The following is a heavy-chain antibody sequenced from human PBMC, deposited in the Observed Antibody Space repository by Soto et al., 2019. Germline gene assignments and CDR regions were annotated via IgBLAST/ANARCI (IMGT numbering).Heavy chain of an antibody. J-gene: IGHJ4*02. V-gene: IGHV3-30*18. Sequence: PGGSLRLSCAASGFIFSSYGMHWVRQAPGKGLEWVAVISYDGSHKYYADSVKGRFTISRDNSMNTLYLQMNSLRVEDTAVYYCAKDYQRRSGPDYWGQGTLVTVSS. CDR2: ISYDGSHK. D-gene: IGHD2-15*01. CDR1: GFIFSSYG. CDR3: AKDYQRRSGPDY.